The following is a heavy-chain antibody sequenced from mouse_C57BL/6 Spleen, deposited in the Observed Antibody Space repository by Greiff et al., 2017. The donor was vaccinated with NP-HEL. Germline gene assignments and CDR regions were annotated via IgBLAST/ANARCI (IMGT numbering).Heavy chain of an antibody. Sequence: VQLQQSGAELMKPGASVKLSCKATGYTFTGYWIEWVMQRPGHGLEWIGEILPGSGSTNYNEKFKGKATFTADTSSNTAYMQFSSLTTEDSAIFYCARGSNYDYYTMDYWGQGTSVTDTS. CDR1: GYTFTGYW. V-gene: IGHV1-9*01. D-gene: IGHD2-5*01. J-gene: IGHJ4*01. CDR2: ILPGSGST. CDR3: ARGSNYDYYTMDY.